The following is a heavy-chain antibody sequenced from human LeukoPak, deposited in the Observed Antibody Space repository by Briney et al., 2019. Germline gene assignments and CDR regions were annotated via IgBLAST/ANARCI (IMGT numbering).Heavy chain of an antibody. J-gene: IGHJ4*02. CDR3: TRDHITSWQIDF. CDR2: INGDGRNI. V-gene: IGHV3-74*01. Sequence: GGSLRLSCVASGFTFSSYWMHWVRQDPRKGLVWVSRINGDGRNINYADSVKGRFTISRDNSKNTVSLQMNSLRVEDTAVYYCTRDHITSWQIDFWGQGTMVTVSS. D-gene: IGHD2-2*01. CDR1: GFTFSSYW.